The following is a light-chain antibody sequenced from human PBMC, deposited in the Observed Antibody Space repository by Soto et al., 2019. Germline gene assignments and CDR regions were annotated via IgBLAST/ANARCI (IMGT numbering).Light chain of an antibody. CDR1: QSITDW. Sequence: DIQMTQSPSTLSASVGDRVTITCRASQSITDWLAWYQQKPGKAPKFLIYKASNLEGGVPTRLSGSGSGTECTLTISSVQPDDFATYYCQYWDDYSWTFGQGTKVEIK. J-gene: IGKJ1*01. CDR3: QYWDDYSWT. V-gene: IGKV1-5*03. CDR2: KAS.